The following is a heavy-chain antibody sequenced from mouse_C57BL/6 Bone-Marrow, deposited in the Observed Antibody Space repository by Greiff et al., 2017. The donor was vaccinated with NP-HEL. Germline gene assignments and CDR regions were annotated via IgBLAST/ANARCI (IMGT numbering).Heavy chain of an antibody. CDR2: IWSGGST. Sequence: VQRVESGPGLVQPSQSLSITCTVSGFSLTSYGVHWVRQSPGKGLEWLGVIWSGGSTDYNAAFISRLSISKDNSKSQVFFKMNSLQADDTAIYYCARRDYYGSSWYFDVWGTETTVTVSS. CDR3: ARRDYYGSSWYFDV. J-gene: IGHJ1*03. CDR1: GFSLTSYG. D-gene: IGHD1-1*01. V-gene: IGHV2-2*01.